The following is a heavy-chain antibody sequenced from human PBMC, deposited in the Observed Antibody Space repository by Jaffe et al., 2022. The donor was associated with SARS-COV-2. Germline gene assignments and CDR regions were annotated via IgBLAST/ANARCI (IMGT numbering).Heavy chain of an antibody. D-gene: IGHD1-1*01. CDR2: ISSRGTYI. CDR3: ARDTSMASRDYYYGLDV. J-gene: IGHJ6*02. Sequence: EVQLVESGGGLVKPGGSLRLSCAASGFTFRSYGINWVRQAPGKGLEWVSSISSRGTYIYYVDSVRGRFTISRDNARDSVYLQMNSLRAEDTAVYYCARDTSMASRDYYYGLDVWGLGTEVIVSS. V-gene: IGHV3-21*01. CDR1: GFTFRSYG.